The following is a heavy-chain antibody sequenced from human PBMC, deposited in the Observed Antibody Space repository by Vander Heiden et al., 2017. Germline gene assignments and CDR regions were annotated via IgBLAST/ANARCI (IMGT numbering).Heavy chain of an antibody. CDR2: IKQDGSAK. V-gene: IGHV3-7*01. D-gene: IGHD4-17*01. CDR3: AKNGGAHGMDV. Sequence: EGQLVESGGGLVQPGGPLSLNCAASGFTFSNTWMSWVRQAPGKGLEWVANIKQDGSAKNYMDSVKGRFTVARNNAENSLFLQMSSLRDEDTAVYYCAKNGGAHGMDVWGQGTTVTVSS. J-gene: IGHJ6*02. CDR1: GFTFSNTW.